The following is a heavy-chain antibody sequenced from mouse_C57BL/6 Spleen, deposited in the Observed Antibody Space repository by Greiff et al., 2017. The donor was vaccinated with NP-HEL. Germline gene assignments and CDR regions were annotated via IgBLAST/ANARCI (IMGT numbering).Heavy chain of an antibody. Sequence: VQLQQPGAELVMPGASVKLSCKASGYTFTSYWMHWVKQRPGQGLEWIGEIDPSDSYTNYNQKFKGKSTLTVDKSSSTAYMQLSSLTSEDSAVYYCARREGYVNYYAMDYWGQGTSVTVSS. V-gene: IGHV1-69*01. CDR1: GYTFTSYW. CDR3: ARREGYVNYYAMDY. D-gene: IGHD3-2*02. CDR2: IDPSDSYT. J-gene: IGHJ4*01.